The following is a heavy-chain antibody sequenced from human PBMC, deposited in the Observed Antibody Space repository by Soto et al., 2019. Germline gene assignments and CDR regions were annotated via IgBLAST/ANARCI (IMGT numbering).Heavy chain of an antibody. CDR3: ARSGDNYNRXDY. CDR1: GFTFSDYY. Sequence: AGGSLRLSCEGSGFTFSDYYISWIRQAPGKGLEWISYSSNSGTLSRYADSVKVRFSISRDNTKNLLYLQMNSLRAEDTAVYYCARSGDNYNRXDYWGQGTPVTXS. D-gene: IGHD1-1*01. CDR2: SSNSGTLS. V-gene: IGHV3-11*06. J-gene: IGHJ4*02.